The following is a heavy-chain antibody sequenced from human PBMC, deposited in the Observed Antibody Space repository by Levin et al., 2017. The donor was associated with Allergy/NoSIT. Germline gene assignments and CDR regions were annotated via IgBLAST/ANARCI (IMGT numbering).Heavy chain of an antibody. V-gene: IGHV3-13*01. CDR2: IGTAGDT. CDR3: ARGVKPNPSSSRDPYSSSSGRWFDP. Sequence: PGGSLRLSCAASGFTFSSYDMHWVRQATGKGLEWVSAIGTAGDTYYPGSVKGRFTISRENAKNSLYLQMNSLRAGDTAVYYCARGVKPNPSSSRDPYSSSSGRWFDPWGQGTLVTVSS. J-gene: IGHJ5*02. D-gene: IGHD6-6*01. CDR1: GFTFSSYD.